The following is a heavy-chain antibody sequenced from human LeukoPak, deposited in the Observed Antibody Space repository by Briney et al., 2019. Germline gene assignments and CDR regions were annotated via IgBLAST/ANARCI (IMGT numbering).Heavy chain of an antibody. CDR2: ISYDGSNK. Sequence: PGRSLRLSCAASGFTFSSYAMHWVRQAPGKGLEWVAVISYDGSNKYYADSVKGRFTISRDNSKNTLYLQMNRLRAEDTAVYYCATLYSMDVWGKGTTVTVS. V-gene: IGHV3-30-3*01. CDR1: GFTFSSYA. J-gene: IGHJ6*03. CDR3: ATLYSMDV.